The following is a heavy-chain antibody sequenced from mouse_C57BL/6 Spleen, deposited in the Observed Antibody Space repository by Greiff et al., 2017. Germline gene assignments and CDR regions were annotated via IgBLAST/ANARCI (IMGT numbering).Heavy chain of an antibody. CDR1: GYTFTSYW. J-gene: IGHJ2*01. V-gene: IGHV1-69*01. Sequence: QQSCKASGYTFTSYWMHWVKQRPGQGLEWIGEIDPSDSYTNYNQKFKGKSTLTVDKSSSTAYMQLSSLTSEDSAVYYCARQKLTGTSDYWGQGTTLTVSS. CDR2: IDPSDSYT. CDR3: ARQKLTGTSDY. D-gene: IGHD4-1*01.